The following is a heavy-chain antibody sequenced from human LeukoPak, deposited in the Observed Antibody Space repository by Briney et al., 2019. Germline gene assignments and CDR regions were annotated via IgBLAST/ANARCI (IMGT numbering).Heavy chain of an antibody. D-gene: IGHD4-23*01. Sequence: GGSLRLSCEASGFTLSSYWMSWVRQAPGKGLEWVARIKQDGSEKHYMDSVKGRFTISRDNAQNSLYLQMNTLRAEDTAVYYCARYIETPRRDLDYWGQGSLVAVSS. J-gene: IGHJ4*02. V-gene: IGHV3-7*01. CDR1: GFTLSSYW. CDR3: ARYIETPRRDLDY. CDR2: IKQDGSEK.